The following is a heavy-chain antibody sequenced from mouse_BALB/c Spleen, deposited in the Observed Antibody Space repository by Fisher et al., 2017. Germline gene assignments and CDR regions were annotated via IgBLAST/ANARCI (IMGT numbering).Heavy chain of an antibody. J-gene: IGHJ4*01. V-gene: IGHV1-4*01. Sequence: KFKGKATLTADKSSSTAYMQLSSLTSEDSAVYYCARRQIAMDYWGQGTSVTVSS. CDR3: ARRQIAMDY.